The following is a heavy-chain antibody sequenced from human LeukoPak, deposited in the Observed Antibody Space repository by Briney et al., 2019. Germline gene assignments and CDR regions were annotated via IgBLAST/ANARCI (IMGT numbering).Heavy chain of an antibody. J-gene: IGHJ4*02. D-gene: IGHD3-22*01. CDR3: ARGNYYDSAGYYDK. CDR2: INHSGST. V-gene: IGHV4-34*01. Sequence: PSETLSLTCAVYGGSFSGYYWSWIRQPPGKGLEWIGEINHSGSTNYNPSLKSRVTISVDTSKNQFSLKLSSVTAADTAAYYCARGNYYDSAGYYDKWGQGTLVTVSS. CDR1: GGSFSGYY.